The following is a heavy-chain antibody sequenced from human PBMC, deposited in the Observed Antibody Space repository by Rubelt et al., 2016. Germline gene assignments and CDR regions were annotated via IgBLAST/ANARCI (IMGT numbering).Heavy chain of an antibody. CDR1: GYTFTGYY. J-gene: IGHJ4*02. CDR3: ARESSSGWYIDY. Sequence: QVQLVQSGAEVKKPGASVKVSCKASGYTFTGYYMHWVRQAPGQGLEWVGRINPNSGGTNYAQKFQGRVTMTRDTSITTAYMGRSRLGSDDTAVFYCARESSSGWYIDYWGQGTLVTVSS. V-gene: IGHV1-2*06. D-gene: IGHD6-19*01. CDR2: INPNSGGT.